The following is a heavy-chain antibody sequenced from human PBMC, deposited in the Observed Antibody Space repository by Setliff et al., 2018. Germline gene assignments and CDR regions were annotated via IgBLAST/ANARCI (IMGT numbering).Heavy chain of an antibody. D-gene: IGHD3-3*01. CDR1: GGTFSDYY. J-gene: IGHJ6*03. CDR2: INHRGST. CDR3: ARMSGFLYMDV. V-gene: IGHV4-34*01. Sequence: SETLSLTCAAYGGTFSDYYWTWIRQPPGKGLEWVGEINHRGSTNYNPSLKSRVTISLDTSKSQFFLKLNPVTAADTAVYYCARMSGFLYMDVWGKGTPVTVSS.